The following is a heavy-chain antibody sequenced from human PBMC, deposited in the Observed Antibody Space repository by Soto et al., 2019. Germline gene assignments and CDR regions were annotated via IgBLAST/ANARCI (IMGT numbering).Heavy chain of an antibody. V-gene: IGHV1-24*01. CDR2: FDPEDGET. D-gene: IGHD3-22*01. Sequence: AVKVCCKVSGYTLTELSMHWVRQAPGKGLEWMGGFDPEDGETIYAQKFQGKVTMTEDTSTDTAYMELSSLRSEDTAVYYCATVFDSSGYYGDAFDIWG. CDR3: ATVFDSSGYYGDAFDI. CDR1: GYTLTELS. J-gene: IGHJ3*02.